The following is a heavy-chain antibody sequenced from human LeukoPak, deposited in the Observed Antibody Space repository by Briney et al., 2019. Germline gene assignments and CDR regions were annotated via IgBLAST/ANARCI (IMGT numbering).Heavy chain of an antibody. J-gene: IGHJ4*02. CDR1: GFSFSTFW. CDR3: AGGVSY. Sequence: GGSLRLSCTASGFSFSTFWMNWVCQAPGKGLEWVANIKHDGSVKYYVDSVKGRFTISRDNAMQSLYLQMNSLRAEDTAVYYCAGGVSYWGRGTLVTVSS. CDR2: IKHDGSVK. V-gene: IGHV3-7*04.